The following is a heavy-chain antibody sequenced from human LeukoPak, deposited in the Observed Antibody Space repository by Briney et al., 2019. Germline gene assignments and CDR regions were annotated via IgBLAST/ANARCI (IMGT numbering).Heavy chain of an antibody. CDR1: GFTFSSYA. D-gene: IGHD3-16*01. CDR3: ARDGSPPGGLNWFDP. CDR2: IWYDGSNK. Sequence: GGSLRLSCAASGFTFSSYAMHWVRQAPGKGLEWVAVIWYDGSNKYYADSVKGRFTISRDNSKNTLYLQMNSLRAEDTAVYYCARDGSPPGGLNWFDPWGQGTLVTVSS. V-gene: IGHV3-33*08. J-gene: IGHJ5*02.